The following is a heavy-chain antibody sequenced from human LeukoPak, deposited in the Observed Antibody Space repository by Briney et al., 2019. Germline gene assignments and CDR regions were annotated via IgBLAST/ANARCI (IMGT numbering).Heavy chain of an antibody. CDR3: AKDRSSSWYYFDY. D-gene: IGHD6-13*01. CDR1: GFTFSSYA. J-gene: IGHJ4*02. Sequence: PGGSLRLSCAASGFTFSSYAMSWVRQAPGKGLEWVSAISGSGGSTYYADSVKGRFTISRDNAKNTLYLQMNSLRAEDTAVYYCAKDRSSSWYYFDYWGQGTLVTVSS. V-gene: IGHV3-23*01. CDR2: ISGSGGST.